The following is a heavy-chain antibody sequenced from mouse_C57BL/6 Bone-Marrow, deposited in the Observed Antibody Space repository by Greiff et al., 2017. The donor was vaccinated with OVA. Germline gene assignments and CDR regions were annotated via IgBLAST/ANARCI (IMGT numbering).Heavy chain of an antibody. J-gene: IGHJ2*01. Sequence: QVQLQQSGAELARPGASVKLSCKASGYTFTSYGISWVKQRTGQGLEWIGEIYPRSGNTYYNEKFKGKATLTADKSSSTAYMELRSLTSEDSAVYFCASHYYGSSYIPFFDYWGQGTTLTVSS. CDR2: IYPRSGNT. D-gene: IGHD1-1*01. CDR3: ASHYYGSSYIPFFDY. V-gene: IGHV1-81*01. CDR1: GYTFTSYG.